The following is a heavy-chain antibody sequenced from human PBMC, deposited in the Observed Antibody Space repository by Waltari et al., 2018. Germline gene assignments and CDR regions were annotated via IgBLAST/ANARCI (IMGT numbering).Heavy chain of an antibody. V-gene: IGHV3-30*02. CDR2: MRYDGSNK. J-gene: IGHJ4*02. CDR3: AKAPPGDYIWGSYRK. D-gene: IGHD3-16*01. Sequence: QVQLVESGGGVVQPGGSLRLSCAASGFTFSSYGMHWVRQAPGKGLEWVACMRYDGSNKYYADSVKGRFTISRDNSKNTLYLQMNSLRAEDTAVYYCAKAPPGDYIWGSYRKGGQGTLVTVSS. CDR1: GFTFSSYG.